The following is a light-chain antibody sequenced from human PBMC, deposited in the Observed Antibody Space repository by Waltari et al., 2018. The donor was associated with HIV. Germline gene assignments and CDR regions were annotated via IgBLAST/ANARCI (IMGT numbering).Light chain of an antibody. CDR1: QGVTIN. Sequence: EIVMTQSPAILSVSPGASATLSCRASQGVTINLAWYQQKPGQAPRLLIYGASTRATGIPARFSGSGSGTEFTLTISSLQSEDFAVYYCQQYDKWPLTFGGGTKVEI. CDR3: QQYDKWPLT. V-gene: IGKV3-15*01. J-gene: IGKJ4*01. CDR2: GAS.